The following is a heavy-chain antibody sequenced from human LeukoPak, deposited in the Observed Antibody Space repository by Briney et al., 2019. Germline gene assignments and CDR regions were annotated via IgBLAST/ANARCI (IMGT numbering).Heavy chain of an antibody. D-gene: IGHD5-18*01. Sequence: PSETLSLTCTVSGGSISSYYWSWIRQPPGKGLEWIAYIYYSGSTNYNPSLKSRVTISVDTSKNQFSLKLSSVTAADTAVYYCAREKPGYLGDYWGQGTLVTVSS. J-gene: IGHJ4*02. CDR3: AREKPGYLGDY. CDR1: GGSISSYY. CDR2: IYYSGST. V-gene: IGHV4-59*01.